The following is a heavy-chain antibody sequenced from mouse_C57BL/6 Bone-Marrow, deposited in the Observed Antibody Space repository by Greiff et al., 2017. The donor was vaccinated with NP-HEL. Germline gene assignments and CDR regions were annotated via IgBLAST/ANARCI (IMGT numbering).Heavy chain of an antibody. V-gene: IGHV5S21*01. J-gene: IGHJ4*01. CDR1: GCTFSSYA. D-gene: IGHD1-1*02. CDR2: ISSGGDYI. Sequence: EVKLEESGEGLVKPGGSLKLSCAASGCTFSSYAMSWVRQTPEKRLEWVAYISSGGDYIYYADTVKGRFTISRDNARNTLYLQMSSLKSEDTAMYYCGVAPYAMDYWGQGTSVTVSS. CDR3: GVAPYAMDY.